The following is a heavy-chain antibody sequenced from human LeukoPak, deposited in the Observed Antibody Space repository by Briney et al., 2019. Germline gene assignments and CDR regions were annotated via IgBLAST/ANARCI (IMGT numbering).Heavy chain of an antibody. V-gene: IGHV1-46*01. CDR3: ATPIAAAGPFDY. CDR2: INPSGGST. CDR1: GYTFTSYA. J-gene: IGHJ4*02. D-gene: IGHD6-13*01. Sequence: ASVKVSCKASGYTFTSYAMHWVRQAPGQRLEWMGIINPSGGSTSYAQKFQGRVTMTRDTSTSTVYMELSSLRSEDTAVYYCATPIAAAGPFDYWGQGTLVTVSS.